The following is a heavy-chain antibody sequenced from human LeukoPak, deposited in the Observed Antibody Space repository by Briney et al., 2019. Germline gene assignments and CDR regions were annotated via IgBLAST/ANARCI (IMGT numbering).Heavy chain of an antibody. CDR2: ISYDGSNK. D-gene: IGHD1-26*01. CDR1: GFTFSSYA. Sequence: GGSLRLSCAASGFTFSSYAMHWVRQAPGKGLEWVAVISYDGSNKYYADTVKGRFTISRDNSKNTLYLQMNSLRAEDTAVYYCARGGAFDYWGQGTLVTVSS. CDR3: ARGGAFDY. J-gene: IGHJ4*02. V-gene: IGHV3-30-3*01.